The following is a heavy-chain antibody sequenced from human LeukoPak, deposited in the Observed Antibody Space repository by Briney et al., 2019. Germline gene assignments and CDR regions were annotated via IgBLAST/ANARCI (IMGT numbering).Heavy chain of an antibody. CDR2: ISGSGDNT. Sequence: GGSLRLSCAASGFTFSNYAMSWVRQAPGKGLEWVSAISGSGDNTYYADSVKGRFTISRDNSKNTLYLQMNSLRAEDTAVYYCAKAANWGSFDYWGQGTLVTVSS. CDR3: AKAANWGSFDY. J-gene: IGHJ4*02. D-gene: IGHD7-27*01. V-gene: IGHV3-23*01. CDR1: GFTFSNYA.